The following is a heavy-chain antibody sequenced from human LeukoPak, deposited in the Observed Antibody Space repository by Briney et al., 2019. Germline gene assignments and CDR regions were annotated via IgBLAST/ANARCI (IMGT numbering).Heavy chain of an antibody. CDR3: ASIDYGDIVGFDY. D-gene: IGHD4-17*01. CDR1: GGSISSGGYY. J-gene: IGHJ4*02. CDR2: IYYSGST. Sequence: PSQTLSLTCTVSGGSISSGGYYWSWIRQPPGKGLEWIGYIYYSGSTNYNPSLKSRVTISVDTSKNQFSLKLSSVTAADTAVYYCASIDYGDIVGFDYWGQGTLVTVSS. V-gene: IGHV4-61*08.